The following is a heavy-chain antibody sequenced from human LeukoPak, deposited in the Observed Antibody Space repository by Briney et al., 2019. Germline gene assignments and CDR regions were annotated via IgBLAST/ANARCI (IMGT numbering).Heavy chain of an antibody. V-gene: IGHV3-21*01. J-gene: IGHJ4*02. CDR2: ISSSSSYI. Sequence: GGSLRLSCAVSGFTIDWYWMSWVRHAPGKGLEWVSSISSSSSYIYYADSVKGRFTISRDNAKNSLYLQMNSLRAEDTAVYYCARDVLRYFDWLRGEYYFDYWGQGTLVTVSS. D-gene: IGHD3-9*01. CDR1: GFTIDWYW. CDR3: ARDVLRYFDWLRGEYYFDY.